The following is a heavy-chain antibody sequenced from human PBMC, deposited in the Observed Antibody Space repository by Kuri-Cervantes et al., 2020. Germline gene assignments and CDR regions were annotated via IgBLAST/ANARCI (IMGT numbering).Heavy chain of an antibody. D-gene: IGHD6-19*01. CDR3: AKEKGGWYY. Sequence: GGSLRLSCAASGFTFSDYYMSWIRQAPGKGLEWVSAISGSGGSTYYADSVKGRFTISRDNSKNTLYLQMNSLRADDTALYYCAKEKGGWYYWGQGTLVTVSS. CDR2: ISGSGGST. V-gene: IGHV3-23*01. CDR1: GFTFSDYY. J-gene: IGHJ4*02.